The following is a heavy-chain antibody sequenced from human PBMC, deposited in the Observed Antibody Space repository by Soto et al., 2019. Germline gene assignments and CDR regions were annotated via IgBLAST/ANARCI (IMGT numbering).Heavy chain of an antibody. V-gene: IGHV4-31*03. CDR1: GGSISSGGYY. J-gene: IGHJ6*02. CDR2: IYYSGST. D-gene: IGHD3-10*01. CDR3: ARDSPITMVRGVITASKIYYYYGMDV. Sequence: TSETLSLTCTVSGGSISSGGYYWSWIRQHPGKGLEWIGYIYYSGSTYYNPSLKSRVTISVDTSKNQFSLKLSSVTAADTAVYYCARDSPITMVRGVITASKIYYYYGMDVWGQGTTVTVSS.